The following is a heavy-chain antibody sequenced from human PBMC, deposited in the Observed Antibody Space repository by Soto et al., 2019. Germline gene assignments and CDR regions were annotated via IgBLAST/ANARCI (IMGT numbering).Heavy chain of an antibody. Sequence: GGSLRLYCAASGFTFSIYWMHWVRQAPGKGLVWVSRINSDGSSTSYADSVKGRFTISRDNAKNTLYLQMNSLRAEDTAVYYCASQEQLVSVGYYYGMDVWGQGTTVTVSS. CDR1: GFTFSIYW. CDR2: INSDGSST. D-gene: IGHD6-6*01. J-gene: IGHJ6*02. CDR3: ASQEQLVSVGYYYGMDV. V-gene: IGHV3-74*01.